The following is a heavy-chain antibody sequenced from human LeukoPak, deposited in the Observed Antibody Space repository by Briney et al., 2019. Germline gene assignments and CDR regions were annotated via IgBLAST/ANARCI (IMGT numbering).Heavy chain of an antibody. CDR1: GYTFTSYY. Sequence: VSVKVSCKASGYTFTSYYMHWVRQAPGQGLEWMGIINPSGGSTSYAQKFQGRVTMTRDMSTSTVYMELSSLRSEDTAVYYCARAAFGGVIVNDRDAFDIWGQGTMVTVSS. CDR2: INPSGGST. J-gene: IGHJ3*02. D-gene: IGHD3-16*02. V-gene: IGHV1-46*01. CDR3: ARAAFGGVIVNDRDAFDI.